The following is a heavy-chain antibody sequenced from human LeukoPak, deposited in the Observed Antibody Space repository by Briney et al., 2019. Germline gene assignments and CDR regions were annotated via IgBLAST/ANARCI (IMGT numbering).Heavy chain of an antibody. V-gene: IGHV3-73*01. J-gene: IGHJ5*02. CDR3: TRHLYDFWSGSPSRVWFDP. CDR2: IRSKANSYAT. CDR1: GFTFSGSA. Sequence: PGGSLRLSCAASGFTFSGSAMHWVRQASGKGLEWVGRIRSKANSYATAYAASVKGRFTISRDDSKNTAYLQMNSLKTEDTAVYYCTRHLYDFWSGSPSRVWFDPWGQGTLVTVSS. D-gene: IGHD3-3*01.